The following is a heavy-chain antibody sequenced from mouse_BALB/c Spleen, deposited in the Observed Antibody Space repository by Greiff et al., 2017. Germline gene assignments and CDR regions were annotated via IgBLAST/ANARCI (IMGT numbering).Heavy chain of an antibody. CDR2: ISSGGSYT. J-gene: IGHJ1*01. CDR3: ASNYYYGSSSYWYFDV. V-gene: IGHV5-9-3*01. Sequence: EVQRVESGGGLVKPGGSLKLSCAASGFTFSSYAMSWVRQTPEKRLEWVATISSGGSYTYYPDSVKGRFTISRDNAKNTLYLQMSSLRSEDTAMYYCASNYYYGSSSYWYFDVWGAGTTVTVSS. D-gene: IGHD1-1*01. CDR1: GFTFSSYA.